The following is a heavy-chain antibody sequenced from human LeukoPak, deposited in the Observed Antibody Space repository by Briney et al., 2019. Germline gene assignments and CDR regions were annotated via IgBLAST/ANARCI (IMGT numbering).Heavy chain of an antibody. CDR2: IYYSGST. D-gene: IGHD2-2*01. CDR1: GGSISSYY. Sequence: SETLSLTCTVSGGSISSYYWSWIRQPPGKGLEWIGSIYYSGSTYYNPSLKSRVTISVDTSKNQFSLKLSSVTAADTAVYYCAPAGVVPAAMGNWFDPWGQGTLVTVSS. CDR3: APAGVVPAAMGNWFDP. V-gene: IGHV4-59*05. J-gene: IGHJ5*02.